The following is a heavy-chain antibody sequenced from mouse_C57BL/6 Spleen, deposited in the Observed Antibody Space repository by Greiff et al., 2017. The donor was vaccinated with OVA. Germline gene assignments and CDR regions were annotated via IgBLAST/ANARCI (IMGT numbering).Heavy chain of an antibody. D-gene: IGHD2-2*01. CDR2: INYDGSST. J-gene: IGHJ1*03. CDR3: ARDHGYYWYFDV. CDR1: GFTFSDYY. V-gene: IGHV5-16*01. Sequence: EVKLMESEGGLVQPGSSMKLSCTASGFTFSDYYMAWVRQVPEKGLEWVANINYDGSSTYYLDSLKSRFIISRDNAKNILYLQMSSLKSEDTATYYCARDHGYYWYFDVWGTGTTVTVSS.